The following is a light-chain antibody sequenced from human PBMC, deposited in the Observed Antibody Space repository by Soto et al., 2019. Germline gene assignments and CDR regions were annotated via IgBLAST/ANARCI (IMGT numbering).Light chain of an antibody. J-gene: IGKJ4*01. CDR1: QSISSY. CDR2: GAS. V-gene: IGKV1-39*01. Sequence: DIQMTQSPSSLSASVGDRVSITCRASQSISSYLHWYQQKPGKAPKLLIYGASSLQSGVPSRISGSGSGTDFTLTISSLQPEDFATYYCQQSYSTPLTFGGGTKVEIK. CDR3: QQSYSTPLT.